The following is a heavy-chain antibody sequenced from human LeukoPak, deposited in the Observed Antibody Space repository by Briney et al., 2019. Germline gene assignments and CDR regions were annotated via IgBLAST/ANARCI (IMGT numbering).Heavy chain of an antibody. Sequence: GGSLRLSCAASGFTFTSYSMNWVRQAPGKGLEWVSSISSSSSYIYYADSVKGRFTISRDNAKNSLYLQMNSLRAEDTAVYDCASYSSSWYWFDPWGQGTLVTVSS. CDR2: ISSSSSYI. CDR1: GFTFTSYS. CDR3: ASYSSSWYWFDP. D-gene: IGHD6-13*01. J-gene: IGHJ5*02. V-gene: IGHV3-21*01.